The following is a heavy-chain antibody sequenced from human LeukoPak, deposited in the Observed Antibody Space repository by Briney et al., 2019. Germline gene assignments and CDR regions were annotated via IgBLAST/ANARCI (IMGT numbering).Heavy chain of an antibody. CDR1: GGSISSSSYY. J-gene: IGHJ5*02. CDR2: IYHSGST. D-gene: IGHD6-13*01. Sequence: SETLSLTCTVSGGSISSSSYYWGWIRQPPGKGLEWIGSIYHSGSTYYNPSLKSRVTISVDTSKNQFSLKLSSVTAADTAVYYCARHRIPTRIAAAGSNWFDPWGQGTLVTVSS. CDR3: ARHRIPTRIAAAGSNWFDP. V-gene: IGHV4-39*01.